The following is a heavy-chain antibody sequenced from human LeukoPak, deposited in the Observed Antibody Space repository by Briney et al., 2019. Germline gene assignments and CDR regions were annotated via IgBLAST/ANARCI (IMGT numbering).Heavy chain of an antibody. CDR1: GFTFSSYA. J-gene: IGHJ4*02. CDR2: IKKDGSEK. V-gene: IGHV3-7*01. Sequence: GGSLRLSCAASGFTFSSYAMSWVRQAPGKGLEWVANIKKDGSEKYYVDSVKGRFTISRDNAKNSLYLQMNSLRAEDTAVYYCARDLYRIVVVPHYFDYWGQGTLVTVSS. D-gene: IGHD3-22*01. CDR3: ARDLYRIVVVPHYFDY.